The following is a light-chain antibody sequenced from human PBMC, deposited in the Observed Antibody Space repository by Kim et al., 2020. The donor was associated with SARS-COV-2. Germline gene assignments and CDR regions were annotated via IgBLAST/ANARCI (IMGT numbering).Light chain of an antibody. CDR1: QSVSSK. J-gene: IGKJ4*01. Sequence: SPGERATLSCRASQSVSSKLAWYQHKPGQAPRLLIYGAATRATGIPARFSGSGSGTEFTLTISSLQSEDFAVYYCQQYNDWPPLTFGGGTKVDIK. CDR2: GAA. V-gene: IGKV3-15*01. CDR3: QQYNDWPPLT.